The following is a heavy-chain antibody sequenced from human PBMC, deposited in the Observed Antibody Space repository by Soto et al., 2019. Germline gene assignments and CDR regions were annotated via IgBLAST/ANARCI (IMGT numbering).Heavy chain of an antibody. J-gene: IGHJ4*02. V-gene: IGHV3-21*01. CDR1: GFTFSSYS. Sequence: GGSLRLSCAASGFTFSSYSMNWVRQAPGKGLEWVSSISSSSSYIYYADSVKGRFTISRDNAKNSLYLQMNSLRAEDTAVYYCARDRGQLARAFDIWGQGTLVTVSS. CDR2: ISSSSSYI. D-gene: IGHD6-6*01. CDR3: ARDRGQLARAFDI.